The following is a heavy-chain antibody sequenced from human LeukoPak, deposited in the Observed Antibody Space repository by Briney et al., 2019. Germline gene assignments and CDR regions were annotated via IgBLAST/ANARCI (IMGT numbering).Heavy chain of an antibody. D-gene: IGHD5-12*01. CDR3: ETATERYYFDY. Sequence: GGSLRLSCTASEFSFSSYGMHWVRQAPGKGLEWVAVISYDGSNKYYADSVKGRFTISRDNSKNTLYLQMNSLRAEDTAVYYCETATERYYFDYWGQGTLVTVSS. CDR2: ISYDGSNK. CDR1: EFSFSSYG. V-gene: IGHV3-30*03. J-gene: IGHJ4*02.